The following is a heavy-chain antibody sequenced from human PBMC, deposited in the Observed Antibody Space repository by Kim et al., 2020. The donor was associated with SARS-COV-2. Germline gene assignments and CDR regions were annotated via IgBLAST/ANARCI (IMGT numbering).Heavy chain of an antibody. V-gene: IGHV3-15*01. D-gene: IGHD3-22*01. Sequence: GGPLRLSCAASGFTFSNAWMSWVRQAPGKGLEWVGRIKSKTDGGTTDYAAPVKGRFTISRDDSKNTLYLQMNSLKTEDTAVYYCTTDTYYDSSGYYYGGLYFQHWGQGTLVTVSS. CDR1: GFTFSNAW. J-gene: IGHJ1*01. CDR3: TTDTYYDSSGYYYGGLYFQH. CDR2: IKSKTDGGTT.